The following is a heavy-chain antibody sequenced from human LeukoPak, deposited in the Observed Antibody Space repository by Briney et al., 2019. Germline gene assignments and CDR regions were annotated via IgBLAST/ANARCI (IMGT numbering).Heavy chain of an antibody. Sequence: GGSLRLSCAASGFTFSSYAMHWVRQAPGKGLEWVAVISYDGSNKYYADSVKGRFTISRDNSKNTLYLQMNSLRAEDTAVYYCARDRGSGAFDIWGQGTKVSVSS. CDR2: ISYDGSNK. CDR1: GFTFSSYA. V-gene: IGHV3-30-3*01. CDR3: ARDRGSGAFDI. J-gene: IGHJ3*02. D-gene: IGHD2-15*01.